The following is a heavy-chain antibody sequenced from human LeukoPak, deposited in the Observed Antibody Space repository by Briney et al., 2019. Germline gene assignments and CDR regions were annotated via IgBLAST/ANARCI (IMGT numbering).Heavy chain of an antibody. Sequence: SGGSLRLSCAASGFTFSSYAMSWVRQAPGKGLEWVSAISGSGGSTYYADSVKGRFTISRDNSKNTLYLQMNSLRAEDTAVYYCAKGIVGATLEPFDYWGQGTLVTVSS. CDR2: ISGSGGST. J-gene: IGHJ4*02. CDR3: AKGIVGATLEPFDY. CDR1: GFTFSSYA. D-gene: IGHD1-26*01. V-gene: IGHV3-23*01.